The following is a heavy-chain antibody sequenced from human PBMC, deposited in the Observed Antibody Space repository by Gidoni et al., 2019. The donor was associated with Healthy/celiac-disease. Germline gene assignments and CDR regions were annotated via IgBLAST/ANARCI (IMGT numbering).Heavy chain of an antibody. J-gene: IGHJ4*02. CDR2: ISSSSSYI. CDR1: GFPFSSYS. D-gene: IGHD6-13*01. V-gene: IGHV3-21*01. Sequence: EVQLVESGGGLVKPGGSLRLSCAASGFPFSSYSMNWVRQAPGKGLEWVSSISSSSSYIYYADSVKGRFTISRDNAKNSLYLQMNSLRAEDTAVYYCARDSAAGPYFDYWGQGTLVTVSS. CDR3: ARDSAAGPYFDY.